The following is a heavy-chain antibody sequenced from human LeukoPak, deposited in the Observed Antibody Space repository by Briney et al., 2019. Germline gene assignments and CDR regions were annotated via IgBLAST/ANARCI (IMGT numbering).Heavy chain of an antibody. CDR1: GFTFTNHW. Sequence: GGSLRLSCAAYGFTFTNHWLTWVRQAPGKGLERVANINQDGGTEYYVDSMKGRFTISRDNSKNLVYLQINSLRAEDTAVYFCARHTLWRFDYWGQGALVTVSS. J-gene: IGHJ4*02. V-gene: IGHV3-7*01. D-gene: IGHD1-1*01. CDR2: INQDGGTE. CDR3: ARHTLWRFDY.